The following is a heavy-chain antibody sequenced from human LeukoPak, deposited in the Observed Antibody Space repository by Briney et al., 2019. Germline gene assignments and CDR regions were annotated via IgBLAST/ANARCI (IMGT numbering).Heavy chain of an antibody. D-gene: IGHD4-17*01. CDR2: IYHSGST. J-gene: IGHJ4*02. CDR1: GGSISSNNW. CDR3: ARADYGDYAPYFEN. V-gene: IGHV4-4*02. Sequence: SETLSLTCAVSGGSISSNNWWSWVRQPLEKGLEWIGEIYHSGSTNYNPSLKSRVTISVDKSKNQLSLKLTSVTAADTAVYYCARADYGDYAPYFENWGQGSLVSVSS.